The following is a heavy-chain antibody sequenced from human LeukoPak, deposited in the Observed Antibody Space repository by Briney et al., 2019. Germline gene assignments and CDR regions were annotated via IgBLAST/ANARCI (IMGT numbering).Heavy chain of an antibody. CDR3: AREKDTSLAPYFDY. Sequence: KTGGSLRLSCAASGFTFSTYVMNWVRQAPGKGLEWVSFISGSSNYIYYADSMKGRFTISRDSAKNSLYLQMNSLRAEDTAVYYCAREKDTSLAPYFDYWGQGTLVTVSS. CDR1: GFTFSTYV. J-gene: IGHJ4*02. CDR2: ISGSSNYI. D-gene: IGHD5-18*01. V-gene: IGHV3-21*01.